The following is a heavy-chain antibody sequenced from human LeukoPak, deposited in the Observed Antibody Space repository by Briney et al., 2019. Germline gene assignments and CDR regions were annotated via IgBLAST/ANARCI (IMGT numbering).Heavy chain of an antibody. D-gene: IGHD6-6*01. J-gene: IGHJ4*02. CDR3: ARGPSYSSSNFDY. CDR2: IYTSGST. Sequence: PSETLSLTCTVSGGSISSYCWSWIRQPAGKGLEWIGRIYTSGSTNYNPSLKSRVTMSVDTSKNQFSLKLSSVTAADTAVYYCARGPSYSSSNFDYWGQGTLVTVSS. V-gene: IGHV4-4*07. CDR1: GGSISSYC.